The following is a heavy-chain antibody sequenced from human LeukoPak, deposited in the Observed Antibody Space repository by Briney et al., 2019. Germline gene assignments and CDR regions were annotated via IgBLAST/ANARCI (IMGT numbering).Heavy chain of an antibody. V-gene: IGHV4-34*01. D-gene: IGHD3-10*01. CDR2: INHSGGT. CDR3: ARGTMVRGVIILKKYYYYYMDV. J-gene: IGHJ6*03. CDR1: GGSFSGYY. Sequence: SETLSLTCAVYGGSFSGYYWSWIRQPPGKGLEWIGEINHSGGTNYNPSLKSRVTISVDTSKNQFSLKLSSVTAADTAVYYCARGTMVRGVIILKKYYYYYMDVWGKGTTVTVSS.